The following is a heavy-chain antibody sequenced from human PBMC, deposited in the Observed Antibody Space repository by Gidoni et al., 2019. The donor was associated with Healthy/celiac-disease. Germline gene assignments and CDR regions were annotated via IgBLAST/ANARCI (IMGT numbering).Heavy chain of an antibody. J-gene: IGHJ3*02. CDR3: ARGRGWLVPYAFDI. D-gene: IGHD6-19*01. V-gene: IGHV3-30*04. CDR2: ISYDGSNK. Sequence: QVQLVESGGGVVQPGRSLRLSCAASGFTFSSYAMHWVRQAPGKGLEWVAVISYDGSNKYYADSVKGRFTISRDNSKNTLYLQMNSLRAEDTAVYYCARGRGWLVPYAFDIWGQGTMVTVSS. CDR1: GFTFSSYA.